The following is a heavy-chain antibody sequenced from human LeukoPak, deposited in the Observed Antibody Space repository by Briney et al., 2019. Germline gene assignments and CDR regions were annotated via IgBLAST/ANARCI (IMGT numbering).Heavy chain of an antibody. D-gene: IGHD5-24*01. CDR1: GGSMSNYY. J-gene: IGHJ2*01. CDR3: ARPGRRDGYNGSYWYFDL. V-gene: IGHV4-59*01. Sequence: SETLSLTCIVSGGSMSNYYWNWIRQAPGKGLEWIGYVSYSGRTHYTSSLRSRVAMSVDTSKNQFSLNLRSVTAAGTAVYYRARPGRRDGYNGSYWYFDLWGRGTLVTVSS. CDR2: VSYSGRT.